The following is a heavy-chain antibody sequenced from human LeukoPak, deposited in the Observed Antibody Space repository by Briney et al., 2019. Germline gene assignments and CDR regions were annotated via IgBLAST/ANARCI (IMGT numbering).Heavy chain of an antibody. J-gene: IGHJ4*02. CDR2: IDTNTGSP. Sequence: GASVKVSCKASGYTFTTYPINWVRQAPGQGLEWMGWIDTNTGSPTYAQGLTGRFVFSLDTSVSTAFLQINSLKAEDAALYFCVRGIDTTGYSNYWGQGTLVTVSS. V-gene: IGHV7-4-1*02. CDR1: GYTFTTYP. D-gene: IGHD3-22*01. CDR3: VRGIDTTGYSNY.